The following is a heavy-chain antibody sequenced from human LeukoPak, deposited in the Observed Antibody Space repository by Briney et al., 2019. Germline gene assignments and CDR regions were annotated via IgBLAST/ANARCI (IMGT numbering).Heavy chain of an antibody. D-gene: IGHD5-24*01. CDR3: ARDPRDGYKDLDY. CDR2: IIPIFGTA. CDR1: GGTFSSYA. Sequence: ASVKVSCKASGGTFSSYAISWVRQAPGQGLEWMGRIIPIFGTANYAQKFQGRVTITTDESTSTAYMELSNLRSEDTAVYYCARDPRDGYKDLDYWGQGTLVTVSS. V-gene: IGHV1-69*05. J-gene: IGHJ4*02.